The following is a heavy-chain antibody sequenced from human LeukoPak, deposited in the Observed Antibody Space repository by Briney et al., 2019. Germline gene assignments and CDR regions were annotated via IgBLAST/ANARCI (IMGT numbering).Heavy chain of an antibody. CDR2: INHSGST. Sequence: AGGSLRLSCAASGFTFSNYAVSWVRQPPGKGLEWIGEINHSGSTNYNPSLKSRVTISVDTSKNQFSLKLSSVTAADTAVYYCARGPPRHYYYYYYMDVWGKGTTVTVSS. V-gene: IGHV4-34*01. CDR3: ARGPPRHYYYYYYMDV. J-gene: IGHJ6*03. CDR1: GFTFSNYA.